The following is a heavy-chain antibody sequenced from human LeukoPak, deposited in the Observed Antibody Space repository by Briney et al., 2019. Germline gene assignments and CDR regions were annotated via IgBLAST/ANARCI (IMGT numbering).Heavy chain of an antibody. V-gene: IGHV3-15*01. CDR2: IKSKTDGGTT. D-gene: IGHD1-26*01. CDR3: TTWELKYRQTVDY. CDR1: GFTSSNAW. Sequence: PGGSLRLSCAASGFTSSNAWMSWVRQAPGKGLEWVGRIKSKTDGGTTDYAAPVQGRFTISRDDSKNTLYLQMNRLKTEDTAVYYCTTWELKYRQTVDYWGQGTLVTVSS. J-gene: IGHJ4*02.